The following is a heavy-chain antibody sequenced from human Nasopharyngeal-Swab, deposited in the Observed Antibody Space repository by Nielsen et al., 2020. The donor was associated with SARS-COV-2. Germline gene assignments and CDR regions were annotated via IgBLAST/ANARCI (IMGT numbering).Heavy chain of an antibody. CDR1: GLTFTNCW. J-gene: IGHJ3*02. CDR3: GRGGKLGALDI. D-gene: IGHD3-16*01. CDR2: IKQDGSDK. Sequence: GGSLRLSCAASGLTFTNCWMSWVRQAPGKGLEWVANIKQDGSDKYYVDSVKGRFTISRDNAKNSLELQMNSLRVEDTAVYYCGRGGKLGALDIWGQGTMVTVSS. V-gene: IGHV3-7*01.